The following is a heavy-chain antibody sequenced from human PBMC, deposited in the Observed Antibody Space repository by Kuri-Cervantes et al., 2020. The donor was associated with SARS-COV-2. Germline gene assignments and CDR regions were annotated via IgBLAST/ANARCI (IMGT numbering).Heavy chain of an antibody. D-gene: IGHD3-3*01. Sequence: GGSLRLSCAASGFTFSSYWMSWVRQAPGKGLEWVANIKQDGSEKYYVDSVKGRITISRDSAKSSLYLQMNSLRVEDTAVYYCARYFGVITVDYWGRGTLVTVSS. CDR1: GFTFSSYW. V-gene: IGHV3-7*01. CDR3: ARYFGVITVDY. J-gene: IGHJ4*02. CDR2: IKQDGSEK.